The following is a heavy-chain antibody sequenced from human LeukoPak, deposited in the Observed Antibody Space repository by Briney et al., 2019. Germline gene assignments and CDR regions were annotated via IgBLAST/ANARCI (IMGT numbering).Heavy chain of an antibody. V-gene: IGHV3-23*01. CDR3: AKDWDSTGYYLDY. CDR1: GFTFNTAW. Sequence: GGSLRLSCAATGFTFNTAWMIWVRQAPGKGLEWVSGIVGSGGHTYYADSVKGRFTISRDNSTNTLHLQMNSLRAEDTAVYYCAKDWDSTGYYLDYWGQGTLVTVSS. J-gene: IGHJ4*02. D-gene: IGHD3-22*01. CDR2: IVGSGGHT.